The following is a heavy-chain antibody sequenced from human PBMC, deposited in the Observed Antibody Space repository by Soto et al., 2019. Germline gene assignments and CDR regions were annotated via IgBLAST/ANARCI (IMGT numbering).Heavy chain of an antibody. D-gene: IGHD1-1*01. V-gene: IGHV1-8*01. J-gene: IGHJ3*02. CDR3: AREPLAGTEKTDAFDI. CDR1: GFTFTSYD. Sequence: ASLKVSCKASGFTFTSYDINWVRQAPGQGLEWMGWMNPNSGNTGYAQKFQGRVTMTRNTPISTAYMELSSLISEDTAVYYCAREPLAGTEKTDAFDIWGQGTMVTVSS. CDR2: MNPNSGNT.